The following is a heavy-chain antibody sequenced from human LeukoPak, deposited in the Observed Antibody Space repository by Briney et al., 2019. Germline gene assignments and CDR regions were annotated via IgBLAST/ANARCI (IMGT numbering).Heavy chain of an antibody. CDR3: AREVRFSGRTE. J-gene: IGHJ4*02. D-gene: IGHD1-26*01. Sequence: SQTLSLTCTVSGGSISSGGYYWSWIRQHPGMGLEWIGYIYYSGSTYYNPSLKSRVTISVDTSKNQFSLKLSSVTAADTAVYYCAREVRFSGRTEWGQGTLVTVSS. CDR1: GGSISSGGYY. CDR2: IYYSGST. V-gene: IGHV4-31*03.